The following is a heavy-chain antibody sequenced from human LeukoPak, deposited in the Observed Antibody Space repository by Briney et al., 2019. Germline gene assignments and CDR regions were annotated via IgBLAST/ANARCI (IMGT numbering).Heavy chain of an antibody. Sequence: GRSLRLSCAASGFTFSSYAMHWVRQAPGKGLEWVAVISYDGSNKFYADSVRGRFTISRDNSKNTVYLQMNSLRAEDTAVYFCAKGWSSGWLDYWGQGTLVTVSS. V-gene: IGHV3-30*18. CDR3: AKGWSSGWLDY. J-gene: IGHJ4*02. CDR2: ISYDGSNK. D-gene: IGHD6-19*01. CDR1: GFTFSSYA.